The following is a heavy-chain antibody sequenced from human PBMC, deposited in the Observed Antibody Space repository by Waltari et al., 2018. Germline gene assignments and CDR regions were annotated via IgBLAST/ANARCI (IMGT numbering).Heavy chain of an antibody. J-gene: IGHJ5*02. D-gene: IGHD6-13*01. CDR1: GGSISSSSYY. V-gene: IGHV4-39*07. CDR2: IYYSGRT. CDR3: ARRGARGSSWRWSWFDP. Sequence: QLQLQESGPGLVKPSETLSLTCTVSGGSISSSSYYWGWIRQPPGKGLDWIGSIYYSGRTYYNPSLKSRVTISVDTSKNQFSLKLSSVTAADTAVDYCARRGARGSSWRWSWFDPWGQGTLVTVSS.